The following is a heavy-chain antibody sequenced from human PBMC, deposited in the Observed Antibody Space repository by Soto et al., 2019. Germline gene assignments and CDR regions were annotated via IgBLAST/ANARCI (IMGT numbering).Heavy chain of an antibody. CDR2: IYPGDSDT. D-gene: IGHD3-16*01. CDR3: ARTFDAHWSFAL. J-gene: IGHJ2*01. CDR1: GYSFTSYW. V-gene: IGHV5-51*01. Sequence: EVQLVQSGAEVKKPGESLKISCKGSGYSFTSYWIGWVRQMPGKGLEWMGIIYPGDSDTRYSPSFQSQVTISADKSTSTASVKWSSVKASDTAMYYCARTFDAHWSFALWGRGTLFTVSS.